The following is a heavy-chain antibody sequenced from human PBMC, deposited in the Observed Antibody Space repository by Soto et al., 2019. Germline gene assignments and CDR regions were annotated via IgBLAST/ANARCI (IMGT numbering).Heavy chain of an antibody. J-gene: IGHJ6*02. D-gene: IGHD6-19*01. CDR1: GGSISGYY. CDR2: IYTSGST. Sequence: PSETLSLTCTVSGGSISGYYWIWIRQPAGKGLEWIGRIYTSGSTNYNPSLKSRVTMSVDTSKNQFSLKLSSVTAADTAVYYCARESSGSGWYESRSYGMDVWGQGTTVTVSS. CDR3: ARESSGSGWYESRSYGMDV. V-gene: IGHV4-4*07.